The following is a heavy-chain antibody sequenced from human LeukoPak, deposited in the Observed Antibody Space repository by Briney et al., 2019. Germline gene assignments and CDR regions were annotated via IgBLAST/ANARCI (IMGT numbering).Heavy chain of an antibody. V-gene: IGHV3-48*01. CDR1: EFPFGTSG. Sequence: GGSLRLSCAASEFPFGTSGMNWFRQAPGKGLEWVSFIGSSSAPIYYADSVKGRFTISRDNAKNSLYLQMNSLRAEDTAVYYCAKFIAAPFYFDYWGQGTLVTVSS. D-gene: IGHD6-13*01. CDR2: IGSSSAPI. J-gene: IGHJ4*02. CDR3: AKFIAAPFYFDY.